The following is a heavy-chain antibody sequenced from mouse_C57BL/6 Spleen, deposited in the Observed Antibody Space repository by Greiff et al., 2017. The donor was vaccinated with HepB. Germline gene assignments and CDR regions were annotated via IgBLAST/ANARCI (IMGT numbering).Heavy chain of an antibody. CDR3: ASSTMVTRLFDY. CDR1: GYTFTCYW. J-gene: IGHJ2*01. D-gene: IGHD2-1*01. V-gene: IGHV1-64*01. CDR2: IHPNSGST. Sequence: QVQLQQPGAELVKPGASVKLSCKASGYTFTCYWMHWVKQRPGQGLEWIGMIHPNSGSTNYNEKFKSKATLTVDKSSSTAYMQLSSLTSEDSAVYYCASSTMVTRLFDYWGQGTTLTVSS.